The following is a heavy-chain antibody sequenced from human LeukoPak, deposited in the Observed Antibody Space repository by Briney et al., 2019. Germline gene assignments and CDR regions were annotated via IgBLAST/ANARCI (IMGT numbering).Heavy chain of an antibody. V-gene: IGHV3-23*01. Sequence: HPGGSLRLSCAASGFTFSSYSMSWVRQAPGKGLEWVSSVSGSGGRIDYADSVKGRFTISRDNSKNTLSLQMNSLTAEDTAVYYCAKNPRLEGWIYFDSWGQGILVTVSS. D-gene: IGHD1-1*01. J-gene: IGHJ4*02. CDR1: GFTFSSYS. CDR3: AKNPRLEGWIYFDS. CDR2: VSGSGGRI.